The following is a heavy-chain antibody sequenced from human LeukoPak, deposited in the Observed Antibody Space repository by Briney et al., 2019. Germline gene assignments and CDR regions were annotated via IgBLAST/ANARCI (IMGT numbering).Heavy chain of an antibody. J-gene: IGHJ5*02. V-gene: IGHV3-20*04. CDR1: GFTLYDYG. CDR2: ITWSGGST. D-gene: IGHD3-10*01. CDR3: ARDLLRFGELWENWFDP. Sequence: PGGSLRLSCAASGFTLYDYGMNWVRQATGKGLEWVSGITWSGGSTVYTDSVKGRFTISRDNAKNSLYLQMNSLRAEDTALYYCARDLLRFGELWENWFDPWGQGTLVTVSS.